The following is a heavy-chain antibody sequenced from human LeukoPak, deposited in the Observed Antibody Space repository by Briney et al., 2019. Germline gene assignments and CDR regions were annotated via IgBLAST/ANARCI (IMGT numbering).Heavy chain of an antibody. Sequence: ASVKVSCKASGYTFTGYYMHWVRQAPGQGLEWMGWINPNSGGTNYAQKFQGRVTMTRDTSISTAYMELRSLRSDDTAVYYCARDPRPGPTRGLDYWGQGTLDTVSS. CDR2: INPNSGGT. CDR1: GYTFTGYY. D-gene: IGHD5-24*01. V-gene: IGHV1-2*02. J-gene: IGHJ4*02. CDR3: ARDPRPGPTRGLDY.